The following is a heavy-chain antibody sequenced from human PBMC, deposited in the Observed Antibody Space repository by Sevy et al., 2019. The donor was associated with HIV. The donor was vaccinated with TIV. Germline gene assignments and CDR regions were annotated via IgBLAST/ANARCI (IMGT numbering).Heavy chain of an antibody. Sequence: GGSLRLSCAASGFTFSSYSMNWVRQAPGKGLEWVSSISSSSSYIYYADSVKGRFTISRDNAKNSLYLQMNSLRAEDTVVYYCARGGIRGDHDAFDIWGQGTMVTVSS. D-gene: IGHD2-21*02. CDR1: GFTFSSYS. V-gene: IGHV3-21*01. CDR3: ARGGIRGDHDAFDI. J-gene: IGHJ3*02. CDR2: ISSSSSYI.